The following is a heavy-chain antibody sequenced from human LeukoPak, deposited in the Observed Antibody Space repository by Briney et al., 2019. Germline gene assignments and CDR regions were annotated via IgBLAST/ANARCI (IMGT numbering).Heavy chain of an antibody. D-gene: IGHD6-19*01. J-gene: IGHJ3*02. Sequence: PSETLSLTCAVYGGSFSGYYWSWIRQPPGKGLEWIGEINHSGTTNYNPSLKSRVTISVDTSKNQFSLKLSSVTAADTAVYYCARDRVGEQWLVIAFDIWGQGKWSPSLQ. CDR2: INHSGTT. CDR1: GGSFSGYY. V-gene: IGHV4-34*01. CDR3: ARDRVGEQWLVIAFDI.